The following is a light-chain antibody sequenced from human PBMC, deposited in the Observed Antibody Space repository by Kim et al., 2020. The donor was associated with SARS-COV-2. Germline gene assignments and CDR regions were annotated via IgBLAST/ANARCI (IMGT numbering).Light chain of an antibody. J-gene: IGLJ1*01. CDR2: GKN. CDR1: SLRSYY. CDR3: NSRDSSGNRYYV. V-gene: IGLV3-19*01. Sequence: SSELTQDPAVSVALGQTVRITCQGDSLRSYYASWYQQKPGQAPVLVIYGKNNRPSGIPDRFSGSSSGNTASLTITGAQAEDEADYYCNSRDSSGNRYYVF.